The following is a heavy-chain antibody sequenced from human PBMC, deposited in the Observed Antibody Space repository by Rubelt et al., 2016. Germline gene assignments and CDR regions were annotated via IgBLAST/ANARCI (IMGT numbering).Heavy chain of an antibody. CDR2: VFYSGST. D-gene: IGHD6-13*01. J-gene: IGHJ4*02. Sequence: QVQLQQWGAGLLKPSETLSLTCAVYGGTFSGYYWSWIRQPPGTGLEWIGYVFYSGSTNYNPSLKSRVTISIDTSTSQFSLRLTSMTAADTAVYYCARGPAPAYGNRDYWGQGTLVTVSS. CDR3: ARGPAPAYGNRDY. CDR1: GGTFSGYY. V-gene: IGHV4-34*11.